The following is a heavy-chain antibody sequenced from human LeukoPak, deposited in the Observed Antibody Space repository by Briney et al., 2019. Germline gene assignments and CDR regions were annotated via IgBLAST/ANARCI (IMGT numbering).Heavy chain of an antibody. J-gene: IGHJ4*02. V-gene: IGHV3-30*02. Sequence: GGSLRLSCAASGFTFSSYWVSWVRQAPGKGLEWVSFIRFDATNKYYAASVKGRFTISRDNSNNTLFLQLNDLRTEDTATYFCAKEQYPGYFDYWGQGTLVTVSS. CDR2: IRFDATNK. D-gene: IGHD2/OR15-2a*01. CDR1: GFTFSSYW. CDR3: AKEQYPGYFDY.